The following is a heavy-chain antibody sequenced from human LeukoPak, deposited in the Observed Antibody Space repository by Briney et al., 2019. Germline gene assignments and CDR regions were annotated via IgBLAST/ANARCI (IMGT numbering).Heavy chain of an antibody. J-gene: IGHJ3*02. Sequence: ASVQVSCQASGYTFTSYAMHWVRQAPGQRLEWMGWINDGNGNTKYSQKFQGRVTITRDTSASTAYMELSSLRSEDTAVYYCARAQTYYDILTGYGAFDIWGQGTMVTVSS. CDR1: GYTFTSYA. V-gene: IGHV1-3*01. D-gene: IGHD3-9*01. CDR3: ARAQTYYDILTGYGAFDI. CDR2: INDGNGNT.